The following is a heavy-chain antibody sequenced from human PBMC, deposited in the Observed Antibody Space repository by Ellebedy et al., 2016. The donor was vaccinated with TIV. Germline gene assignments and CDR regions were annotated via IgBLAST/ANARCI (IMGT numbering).Heavy chain of an antibody. CDR2: ISYDGSNK. V-gene: IGHV3-30-3*01. J-gene: IGHJ4*02. D-gene: IGHD4-11*01. Sequence: GGSLRLSCAASGFTFSSYAMHWVRQAPGKGLEWVAVISYDGSNKYYADSVKGRFTISRDNSKNTLYLQMNSLRAEDTAVYYCARGTVTTNLIDYWGQGTLVTVSS. CDR1: GFTFSSYA. CDR3: ARGTVTTNLIDY.